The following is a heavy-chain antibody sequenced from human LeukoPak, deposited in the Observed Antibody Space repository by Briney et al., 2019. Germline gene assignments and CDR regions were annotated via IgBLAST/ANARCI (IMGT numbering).Heavy chain of an antibody. J-gene: IGHJ4*02. Sequence: GGSLRLSCAASGFAFSSFGIHWVRQAPGKGLEWVALTSADGSNKFYADSVKGRFTISRDNSKNTLYLQMNSLKTEDTAVYYCTGGVRGVIIARQFDYWGQGTLVTVSS. D-gene: IGHD3-10*01. CDR3: TGGVRGVIIARQFDY. CDR1: GFAFSSFG. V-gene: IGHV3-30*03. CDR2: TSADGSNK.